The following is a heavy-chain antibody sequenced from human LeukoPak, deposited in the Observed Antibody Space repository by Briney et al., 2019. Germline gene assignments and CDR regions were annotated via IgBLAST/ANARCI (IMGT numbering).Heavy chain of an antibody. V-gene: IGHV1-2*02. CDR1: GYTFTGYY. CDR2: INLNSGGT. Sequence: AASVKVSCKASGYTFTGYYMHWVRQAPGQGREWMGWINLNSGGTNYAQKFQGRVTMTRDTSISTAYMELSRLRSDDTAVYYCARGRRIVVVPAATTTKFDYWGQGTLVTVSS. D-gene: IGHD2-2*01. CDR3: ARGRRIVVVPAATTTKFDY. J-gene: IGHJ4*02.